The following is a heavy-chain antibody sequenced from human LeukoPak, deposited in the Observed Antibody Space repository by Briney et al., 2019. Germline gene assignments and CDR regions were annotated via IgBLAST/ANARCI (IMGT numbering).Heavy chain of an antibody. CDR1: GYTFTGYY. Sequence: ASVKVSCKASGYTFTGYYMHWVRQAPGQGLEWMGWINPNSGGTNYAQKFQGRVTMTRDTSISTAYMELSRLRSDDTAVYYCARAEVLRYFDWLPGAVLEGWFDPWGQGTLVTVSS. D-gene: IGHD3-9*01. J-gene: IGHJ5*02. CDR3: ARAEVLRYFDWLPGAVLEGWFDP. CDR2: INPNSGGT. V-gene: IGHV1-2*02.